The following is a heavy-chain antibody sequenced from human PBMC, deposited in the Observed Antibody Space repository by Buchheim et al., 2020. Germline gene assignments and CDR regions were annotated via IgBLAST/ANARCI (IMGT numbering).Heavy chain of an antibody. CDR2: IFYSGST. CDR3: ARGRGNYSRGWFDP. J-gene: IGHJ5*01. Sequence: QVQLQESGPGLVKPSETLSLTCSVSGDSLNSYYWSWIRQPPGKELEWIGYIFYSGSTYYRPSLRSRAFISVDTSRNQFSLRLRSVTAADTAVYYCARGRGNYSRGWFDPWGQGT. V-gene: IGHV4-59*01. D-gene: IGHD6-13*01. CDR1: GDSLNSYY.